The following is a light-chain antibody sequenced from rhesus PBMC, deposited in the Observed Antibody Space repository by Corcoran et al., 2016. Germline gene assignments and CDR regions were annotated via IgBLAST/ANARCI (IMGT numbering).Light chain of an antibody. CDR1: QGISSY. CDR3: QQGNSNPPT. Sequence: DIQMSQSPSSLSASVGDRVTITCRASQGISSYLNWYQQKPGKAPKLLIYYANSLASGVPSRFSGSGSGTEFTLTISSLQPEDVATYNSQQGNSNPPTFGQGTKVEIK. V-gene: IGKV1-32*02. J-gene: IGKJ1*01. CDR2: YAN.